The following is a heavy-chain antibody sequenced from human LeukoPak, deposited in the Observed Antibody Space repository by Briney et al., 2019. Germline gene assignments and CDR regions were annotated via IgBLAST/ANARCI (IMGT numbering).Heavy chain of an antibody. J-gene: IGHJ4*02. Sequence: ASVKVSCTASGYIFTAYYMYWVRQAPGQGLEWMGWINLNSGGTNYARKFQGRVTMTRDTSISTAYMELSRLRSDDTAVYYCARESGSYFRAADYWGQGTLVTVSS. D-gene: IGHD1-26*01. CDR2: INLNSGGT. CDR1: GYIFTAYY. CDR3: ARESGSYFRAADY. V-gene: IGHV1-2*02.